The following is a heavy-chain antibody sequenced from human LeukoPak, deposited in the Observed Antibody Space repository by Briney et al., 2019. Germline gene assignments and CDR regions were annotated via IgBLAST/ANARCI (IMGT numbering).Heavy chain of an antibody. Sequence: ASVKVSCKTSGGTFSSYAISWVRQAPGQGLEWMGGIIPIFGTANYTQKFQGRVTITTDESTSTGYMELSSLRSEDTAVYYCATSRLGYCSGGSCYSLDYWGQGTLVTVSS. CDR2: IIPIFGTA. V-gene: IGHV1-69*05. D-gene: IGHD2-15*01. CDR3: ATSRLGYCSGGSCYSLDY. CDR1: GGTFSSYA. J-gene: IGHJ4*02.